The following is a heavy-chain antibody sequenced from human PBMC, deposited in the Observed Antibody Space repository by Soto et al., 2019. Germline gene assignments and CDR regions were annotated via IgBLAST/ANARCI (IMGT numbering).Heavy chain of an antibody. Sequence: SETLSLTCAVSGGSISSGGYSWSWIRQPPGKGLEWIGYIYHSGSTYYSPSLKSRVTISVDRSKNQFSLKLSSVTAADTAVYYCARTARYYDFWSGYTPGVYYFDYWGQGTLVTVSS. CDR3: ARTARYYDFWSGYTPGVYYFDY. CDR1: GGSISSGGYS. J-gene: IGHJ4*02. V-gene: IGHV4-30-2*01. D-gene: IGHD3-3*01. CDR2: IYHSGST.